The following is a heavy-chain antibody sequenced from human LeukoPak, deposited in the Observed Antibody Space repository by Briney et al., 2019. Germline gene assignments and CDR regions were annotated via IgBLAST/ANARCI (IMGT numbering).Heavy chain of an antibody. CDR3: ARDFENAKSDY. CDR1: GGTFSSYA. CDR2: ISAYNGNT. Sequence: GASVTVSCKASGGTFSSYAISWVRQAPGQGLEWMGWISAYNGNTNYAQKLQGRVTMTTDTSTSTAYMELRSLRSDDTAVYYCARDFENAKSDYWGQGTLVTVSS. J-gene: IGHJ4*02. V-gene: IGHV1-18*01. D-gene: IGHD1-1*01.